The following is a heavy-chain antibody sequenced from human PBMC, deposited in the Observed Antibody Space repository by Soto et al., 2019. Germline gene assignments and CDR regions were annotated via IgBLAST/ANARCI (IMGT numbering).Heavy chain of an antibody. CDR3: ALTRRSSLLEVAGPGFEY. CDR2: LSYEGSEE. D-gene: IGHD6-19*01. J-gene: IGHJ4*02. CDR1: GFNFGVFG. V-gene: IGHV3-30*03. Sequence: GGSLRLSCAASGFNFGVFGMHWVRQAPGKGLEWLSVLSYEGSEEYYADSVRGRFTIPRDNSKNTLFLQMDSLRVDDTGVYYCALTRRSSLLEVAGPGFEYWGQGTLVTVSS.